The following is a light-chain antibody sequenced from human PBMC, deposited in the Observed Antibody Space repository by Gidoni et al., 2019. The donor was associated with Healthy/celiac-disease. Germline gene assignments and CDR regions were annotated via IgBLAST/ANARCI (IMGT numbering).Light chain of an antibody. CDR2: DVN. Sequence: QSALTQPASVSGSPRQSITISCTGTSSDVGGYNYVSWYQQHPGKAPKLMIYDVNNRPSGVSNRFSGSKSGNTASLTISGLQAEDEADYYCSSYTSSTFYVFGTGTKVTVL. CDR1: SSDVGGYNY. CDR3: SSYTSSTFYV. V-gene: IGLV2-14*03. J-gene: IGLJ1*01.